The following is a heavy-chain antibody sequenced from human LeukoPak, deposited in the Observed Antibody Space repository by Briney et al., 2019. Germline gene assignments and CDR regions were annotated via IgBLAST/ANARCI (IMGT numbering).Heavy chain of an antibody. D-gene: IGHD3-22*01. CDR3: ARDYYYDSSGYQGAFDI. Sequence: ASVKVSCKASGYTFTGYYMHWVRRAPGQGLEWMGWINPNSGGTNYAQKFQGRVTMTRDTSISTAYMELSRLRSDDTAVYYCARDYYYDSSGYQGAFDIWGQGTMVTASS. CDR1: GYTFTGYY. CDR2: INPNSGGT. V-gene: IGHV1-2*02. J-gene: IGHJ3*02.